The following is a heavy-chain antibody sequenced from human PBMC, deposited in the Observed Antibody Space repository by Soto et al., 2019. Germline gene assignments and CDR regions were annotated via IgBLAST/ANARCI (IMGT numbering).Heavy chain of an antibody. J-gene: IGHJ4*02. Sequence: EVQLVESGGGLVKPGGSLRLSCAASGFTFSSYSMNWVRQAPGKGLEWVSSISSSSSYIYYADSVKGRFTISRDNAKNSLYLQMNSLRAEDTAVYYCARDPKIMTTVTTADYWGQGTLVTVSS. CDR3: ARDPKIMTTVTTADY. D-gene: IGHD4-17*01. CDR1: GFTFSSYS. V-gene: IGHV3-21*01. CDR2: ISSSSSYI.